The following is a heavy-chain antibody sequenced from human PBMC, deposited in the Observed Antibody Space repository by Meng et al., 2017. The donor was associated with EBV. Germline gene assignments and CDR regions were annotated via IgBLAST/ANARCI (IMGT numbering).Heavy chain of an antibody. CDR3: AHIIAARPFDY. Sequence: QITLSEAGPTIVKPQQTLKLTCPFSAFSLSTRGVSVGWIRQPPRKALEWLALIYWDDDKRYSPSLKSRLTITKDTSKNQVVLTMTNMDPVDAATYYCAHIIAARPFDYWGQGTLVTVSS. CDR2: IYWDDDK. J-gene: IGHJ4*02. V-gene: IGHV2-5*02. CDR1: AFSLSTRGVS. D-gene: IGHD6-6*01.